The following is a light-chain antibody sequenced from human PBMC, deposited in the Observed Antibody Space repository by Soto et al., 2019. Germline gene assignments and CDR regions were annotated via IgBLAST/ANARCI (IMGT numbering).Light chain of an antibody. CDR3: QQYNSWPT. V-gene: IGKV3-15*01. J-gene: IGKJ4*01. Sequence: EIIMTQSPATLSVCPGEGATLSCRTSHSISTNLAWYQHKRGQSPRLLVYGASTRATGVPARFSGSGSGAEFTLSISSLQSEDFAVYYCQQYNSWPTFGGGTKVEIK. CDR2: GAS. CDR1: HSISTN.